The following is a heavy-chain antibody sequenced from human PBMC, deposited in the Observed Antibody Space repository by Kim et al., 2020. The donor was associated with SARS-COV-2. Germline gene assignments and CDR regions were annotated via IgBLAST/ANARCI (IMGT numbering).Heavy chain of an antibody. V-gene: IGHV4-34*01. Sequence: PSLKGRVTRPVDTSKNQFSLKLSSVTAADTAVYYCARGSIVGATSLLFDYWGQGTLVTVSS. CDR3: ARGSIVGATSLLFDY. J-gene: IGHJ4*02. D-gene: IGHD1-26*01.